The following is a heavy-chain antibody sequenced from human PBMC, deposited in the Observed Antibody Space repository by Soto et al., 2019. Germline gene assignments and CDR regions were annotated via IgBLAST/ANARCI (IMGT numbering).Heavy chain of an antibody. CDR3: ASAVFRALGVVRPVDS. Sequence: DVQLVASGGGLIQPGGSLTLSCAASGFTVSDNYMTWVRQAPGKGLEWVSLIYKSGTTYYADSVKGRLTFSRDNSRNTVHLQMNSLRAEDTAVYYCASAVFRALGVVRPVDSWGQGTLVTVSS. V-gene: IGHV3-53*01. CDR2: IYKSGTT. CDR1: GFTVSDNY. D-gene: IGHD3-3*01. J-gene: IGHJ4*02.